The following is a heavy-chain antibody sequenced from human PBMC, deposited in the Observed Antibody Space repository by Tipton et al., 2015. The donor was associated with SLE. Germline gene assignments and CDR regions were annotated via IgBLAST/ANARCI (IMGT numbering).Heavy chain of an antibody. Sequence: QLVQSGPEVKKPGASVKVSCRASGFIFSNYGFSWVRQAPGQGLEWMGWISSYNGNTNYAQKLQGRVTMTTDTSTSTAYMELRSLRSDDTAVYYCARDYGDYVILDYWGQGTLVTVSS. CDR1: GFIFSNYG. V-gene: IGHV1-18*01. CDR2: ISSYNGNT. D-gene: IGHD4-17*01. CDR3: ARDYGDYVILDY. J-gene: IGHJ4*02.